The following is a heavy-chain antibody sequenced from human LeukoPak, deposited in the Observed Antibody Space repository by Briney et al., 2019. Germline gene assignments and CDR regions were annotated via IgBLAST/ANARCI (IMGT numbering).Heavy chain of an antibody. V-gene: IGHV4-61*02. J-gene: IGHJ4*02. Sequence: TSETLSLTCTVSGGSISSGSYYWSWIRQPAGKGLEWIGRIYTSGSTNYNPSLKSRVTISVDTSKNQFSLKLSSVTAADTAVYYCARELAVAGTWSFDYWGQGTLVTVSS. CDR3: ARELAVAGTWSFDY. CDR1: GGSISSGSYY. D-gene: IGHD6-19*01. CDR2: IYTSGST.